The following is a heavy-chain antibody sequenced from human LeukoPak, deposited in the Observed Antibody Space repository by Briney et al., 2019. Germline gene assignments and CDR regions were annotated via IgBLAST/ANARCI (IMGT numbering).Heavy chain of an antibody. CDR3: AAWGSSSSPLPGMDV. CDR1: GYTFTNYY. J-gene: IGHJ6*02. CDR2: IDPNGGGA. D-gene: IGHD6-13*01. Sequence: ASVKVSCKASGYTFTNYYMHWVRQAPGQGLEGMGVIDPNGGGASYPQKVQGRVTMTRDTSTSTVYMELSSLRSEDTAVYYCAAWGSSSSPLPGMDVWGQGTTVTVSS. V-gene: IGHV1-46*01.